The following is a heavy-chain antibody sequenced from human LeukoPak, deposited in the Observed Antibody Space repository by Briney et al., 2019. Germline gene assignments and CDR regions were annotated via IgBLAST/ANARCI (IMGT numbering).Heavy chain of an antibody. Sequence: SETLSLTCSVSGGXISSYYWSWIRQPPGKGLEWIGYIYYSGSTNYNPSLKSRVTISVDTSKNQFSLKLSSVTAADTAVYYCARDRAYYDFWSGYPQPDAAFDIWGQGTLVTASS. CDR3: ARDRAYYDFWSGYPQPDAAFDI. V-gene: IGHV4-59*01. CDR1: GGXISSYY. D-gene: IGHD3-3*01. J-gene: IGHJ3*02. CDR2: IYYSGST.